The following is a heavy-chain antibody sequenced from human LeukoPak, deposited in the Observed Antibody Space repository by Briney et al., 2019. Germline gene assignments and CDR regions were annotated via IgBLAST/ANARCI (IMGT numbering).Heavy chain of an antibody. Sequence: TGRSLRLSCAASGFTFSSYAMHWVRQAPGKGLEWVAVISYDGSNKYYADSVKGRFTISRDNSKNTLYLQMNSLRAEDTAVYYCARETIKGNALYYYYYGMDVWGQGTTVTVSS. CDR2: ISYDGSNK. J-gene: IGHJ6*02. D-gene: IGHD3-9*01. V-gene: IGHV3-30-3*01. CDR3: ARETIKGNALYYYYYGMDV. CDR1: GFTFSSYA.